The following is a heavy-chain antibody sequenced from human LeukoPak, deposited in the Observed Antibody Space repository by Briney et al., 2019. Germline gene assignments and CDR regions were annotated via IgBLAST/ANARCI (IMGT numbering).Heavy chain of an antibody. CDR3: AKEGGYCSSTSCLYFDY. D-gene: IGHD2-2*01. Sequence: PGGSLRLSCAASGFTFSSYAMNWVRQAPGKGLEWVSAISGSGGSTYYADSVKGRFTISRDNSKNTLYLQMNSLRAEDTAVYYCAKEGGYCSSTSCLYFDYWGQGTLVTVSS. CDR2: ISGSGGST. J-gene: IGHJ4*02. V-gene: IGHV3-23*01. CDR1: GFTFSSYA.